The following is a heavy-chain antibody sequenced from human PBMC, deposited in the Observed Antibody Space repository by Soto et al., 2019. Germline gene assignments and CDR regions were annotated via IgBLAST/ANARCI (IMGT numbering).Heavy chain of an antibody. CDR3: ERGGNSGYDYSLLGMDV. V-gene: IGHV1-2*04. CDR1: GYTFTGYY. CDR2: INPNSGGT. J-gene: IGHJ6*02. Sequence: QVQLVQSGAEVKKPGASVKVSCKASGYTFTGYYMHWVRQAPGQGLEWMGWINPNSGGTNYAQKFQGWVTMTRDTYVSTAYMELSRLRSDDTAVYYCERGGNSGYDYSLLGMDVWGQGTTVTVSS. D-gene: IGHD5-12*01.